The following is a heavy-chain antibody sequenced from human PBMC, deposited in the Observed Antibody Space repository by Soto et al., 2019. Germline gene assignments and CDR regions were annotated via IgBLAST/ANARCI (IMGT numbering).Heavy chain of an antibody. CDR2: IYYSGST. J-gene: IGHJ4*02. CDR3: ARDRNRDGYNEFDY. D-gene: IGHD5-12*01. CDR1: GGSISSGDYY. Sequence: SETLSLTCTVSGGSISSGDYYWSWIRQPPGKGLERIGYIYYSGSTYYNPSLKSRVTISVDTSKNQFSLKLSSVTAADTAVYYCARDRNRDGYNEFDYWGQGTLVTVSS. V-gene: IGHV4-30-4*01.